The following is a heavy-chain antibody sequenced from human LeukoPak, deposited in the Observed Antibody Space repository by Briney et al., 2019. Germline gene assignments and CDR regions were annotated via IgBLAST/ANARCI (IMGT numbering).Heavy chain of an antibody. CDR3: ASSMVRGVPYFFNF. J-gene: IGHJ4*02. CDR1: GGSISSYY. CDR2: TYYSGST. V-gene: IGHV4-59*08. Sequence: SETLSLTCTVSGGSISSYYWSWIRQSPGKGLEWIGFTYYSGSTHYNPSLKSRVTISADTSRNQFSLNVSSVTAADTAVYYCASSMVRGVPYFFNFWGQGTLVTVSS. D-gene: IGHD3-10*01.